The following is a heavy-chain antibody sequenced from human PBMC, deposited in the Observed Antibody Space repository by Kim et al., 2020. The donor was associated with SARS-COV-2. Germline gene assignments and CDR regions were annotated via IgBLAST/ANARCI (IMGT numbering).Heavy chain of an antibody. J-gene: IGHJ4*02. D-gene: IGHD6-19*01. CDR2: TYYRSEWHS. V-gene: IGHV6-1*01. Sequence: SQTLSLTCAISGDSVSNKNAAWNWIRQSPSRGLEWLGMTYYRSEWHSDYATSLRGRITINPDTSKNQFSLQLNSLTPEDTAVYYCASGWPLPYWGQGTLVTVSS. CDR1: GDSVSNKNAA. CDR3: ASGWPLPY.